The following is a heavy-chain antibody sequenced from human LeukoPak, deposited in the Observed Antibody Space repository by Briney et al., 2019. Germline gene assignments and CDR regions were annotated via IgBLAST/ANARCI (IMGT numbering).Heavy chain of an antibody. CDR3: AKDLNGYNRYFDY. D-gene: IGHD5-24*01. J-gene: IGHJ4*02. Sequence: GGSLRLSCAAPGFTSTRYAMSWVRQSPGKGLEWVSAISVSGSSTYYSDSVKVQFTISRDNSKHTLYLQMNSLRAEDKAVYYCAKDLNGYNRYFDYWGQGTLVTVSS. CDR1: GFTSTRYA. CDR2: ISVSGSST. V-gene: IGHV3-23*01.